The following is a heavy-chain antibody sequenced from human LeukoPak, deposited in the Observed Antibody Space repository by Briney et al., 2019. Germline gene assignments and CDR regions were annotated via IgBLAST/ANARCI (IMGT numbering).Heavy chain of an antibody. CDR2: INTNTGNP. J-gene: IGHJ4*02. CDR3: ARRGSSWYLYDLDY. V-gene: IGHV7-4-1*02. D-gene: IGHD6-13*01. CDR1: GYTFTSYA. Sequence: ASVKVSCKASGYTFTSYAMNWVRQAPGQGLEWMGWINTNTGNPTYAQGFTGRFVFSLDTSVSTTYLQISSLKAEDTAVYYCARRGSSWYLYDLDYWGQGTLVTVSS.